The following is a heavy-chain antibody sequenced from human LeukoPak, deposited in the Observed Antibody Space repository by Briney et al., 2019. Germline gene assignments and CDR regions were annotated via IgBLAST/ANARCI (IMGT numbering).Heavy chain of an antibody. CDR1: GFTFSSYW. Sequence: PGGSLRLSCAASGFTFSSYWMHWVRQAPGKGLVWVSRINSDGSSTSYADSVKGRFTISRDNAKNTLYLQMNSLRAEDTAVYYCASLGYYSGGICDYWGQGTLVTVSS. D-gene: IGHD2-15*01. CDR2: INSDGSST. V-gene: IGHV3-74*01. CDR3: ASLGYYSGGICDY. J-gene: IGHJ4*02.